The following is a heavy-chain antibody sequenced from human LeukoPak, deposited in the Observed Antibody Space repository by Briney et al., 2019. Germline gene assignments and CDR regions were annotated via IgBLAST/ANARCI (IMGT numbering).Heavy chain of an antibody. J-gene: IGHJ4*02. CDR2: IYYSGST. CDR3: ARSIAVVYFDY. D-gene: IGHD6-19*01. CDR1: GGSVSSGGYY. Sequence: SETLPLTCTVSGGSVSSGGYYWSWIRQHPGKGLEWIGYIYYSGSTYYNPSLKSRVTISVDTSKNQFSLKLSSVTAADTAVYYCARSIAVVYFDYWGQGTLVTVSS. V-gene: IGHV4-31*03.